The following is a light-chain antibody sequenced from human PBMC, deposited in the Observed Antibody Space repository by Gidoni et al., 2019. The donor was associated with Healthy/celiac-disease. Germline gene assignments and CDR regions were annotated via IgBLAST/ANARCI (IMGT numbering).Light chain of an antibody. Sequence: QSVLTQPPPVSAAPGQRVPISCTGSSSKIGAGYDVHWYQQLPGTAPKLLVYGNRTRPSGVPDRFSGSKSGTSASLAITGLQAEDEADYYCQSYDSSLSGSYVFGTGTKVTVL. CDR3: QSYDSSLSGSYV. CDR2: GNR. J-gene: IGLJ1*01. V-gene: IGLV1-40*01. CDR1: SSKIGAGYD.